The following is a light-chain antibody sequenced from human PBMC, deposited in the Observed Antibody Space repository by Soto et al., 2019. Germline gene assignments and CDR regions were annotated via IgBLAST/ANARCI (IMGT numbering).Light chain of an antibody. CDR2: VAS. J-gene: IGKJ1*01. CDR3: QQYGSSPRT. CDR1: QSVTSTY. V-gene: IGKV3-20*01. Sequence: EIVLTQSPGTLSLSPGERATLSCRASQSVTSTYLAWYQQKPGQPPRLLPYVASSRATGIPDRFSGSGSGTDFTLTISRLEPEDFAVYYCQQYGSSPRTFGRGTKVEIK.